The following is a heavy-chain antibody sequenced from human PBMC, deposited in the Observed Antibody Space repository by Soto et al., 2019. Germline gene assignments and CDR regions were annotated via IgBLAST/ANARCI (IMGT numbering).Heavy chain of an antibody. Sequence: QVQLVQSGAEVKKPGSSVKVSCKASGGTFSSYAISWVRQAPGQGLEWMGGIIPIFGTANYAQKFQGRVTITADESTSTAYMELSSLRSEDTAVYYCASGVSGYSYGPYYYYGMDVWGQGTTVTVSS. D-gene: IGHD5-18*01. CDR1: GGTFSSYA. CDR2: IIPIFGTA. J-gene: IGHJ6*02. CDR3: ASGVSGYSYGPYYYYGMDV. V-gene: IGHV1-69*01.